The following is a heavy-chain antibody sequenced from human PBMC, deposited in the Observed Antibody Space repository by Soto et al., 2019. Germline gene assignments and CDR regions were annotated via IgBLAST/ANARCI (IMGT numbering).Heavy chain of an antibody. V-gene: IGHV1-46*01. D-gene: IGHD1-26*01. CDR3: ARYLGETTLLFDY. CDR2: ITPRSGTT. Sequence: QVQLVQSGAEMKQPGASVKLSCQASGYSFIHCFMHWVRQAPGQGLEWMGGITPRSGTTTYAQKFQGRVTVTRDTSTSTVYMELSSLGAGDTTMDYCARYLGETTLLFDYWGQGSLVTVSA. CDR1: GYSFIHCF. J-gene: IGHJ4*02.